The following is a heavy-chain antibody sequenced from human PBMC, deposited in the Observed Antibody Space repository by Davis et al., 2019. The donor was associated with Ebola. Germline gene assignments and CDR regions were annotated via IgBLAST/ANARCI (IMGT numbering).Heavy chain of an antibody. V-gene: IGHV4-59*01. CDR3: ARVVAVAGTAGFGYYYYGMDV. J-gene: IGHJ6*02. CDR2: IYSSGST. D-gene: IGHD6-19*01. Sequence: MPSETLSLTCTVSGGSISSYYWSWIRQPPGKGLEWIGYIYSSGSTNYNPSLKSRVTISVDPSKNQFSLKLSSVTAADTAVYYCARVVAVAGTAGFGYYYYGMDVWGQGTTVTVSS. CDR1: GGSISSYY.